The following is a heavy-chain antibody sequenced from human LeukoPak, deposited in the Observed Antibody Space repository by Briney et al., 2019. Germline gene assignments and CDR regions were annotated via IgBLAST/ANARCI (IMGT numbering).Heavy chain of an antibody. D-gene: IGHD6-6*01. CDR1: GGSISSSSYY. V-gene: IGHV4-39*07. J-gene: IGHJ3*02. CDR3: ARPSSHAFDI. CDR2: IYYSGST. Sequence: SETLSLTCTVSGGSISSSSYYWGWIRQPPGKGLEWIGSIYYSGSTYYNPSLKSRVTISVDTSKNQFFLKLSSVTAADTAVYYCARPSSHAFDIWGQGTMVTVSS.